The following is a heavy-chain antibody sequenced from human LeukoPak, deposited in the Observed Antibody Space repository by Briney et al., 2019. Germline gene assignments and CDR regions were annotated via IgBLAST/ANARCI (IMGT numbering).Heavy chain of an antibody. CDR1: GFTFDDYG. J-gene: IGHJ2*01. CDR2: INWNGGST. Sequence: GGSLRLSCAASGFTFDDYGMSWVRQAPGKGLECVSGINWNGGSTVYADSVKGRFTISRDNAKNLLYLQMKSLRAEDTAVYYCARSPYYYDRSGRNWYFDLWGRGTLVTVSS. CDR3: ARSPYYYDRSGRNWYFDL. D-gene: IGHD3-22*01. V-gene: IGHV3-20*04.